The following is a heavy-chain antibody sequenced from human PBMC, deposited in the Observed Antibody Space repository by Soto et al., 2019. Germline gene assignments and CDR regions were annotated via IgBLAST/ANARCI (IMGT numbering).Heavy chain of an antibody. D-gene: IGHD3-3*01. J-gene: IGHJ4*02. V-gene: IGHV1-24*01. CDR1: GYTLTDLS. CDR3: ATHRRGRFLEWLTEGSFGY. Sequence: ASVKVSCKVSGYTLTDLSMQWVRQAPGKGLEWMGGFDPEDGETIYAQKFQGRVTMTEDTATDTAYMELSSLRSEDTAVYYCATHRRGRFLEWLTEGSFGYWGQGTLVTVSS. CDR2: FDPEDGET.